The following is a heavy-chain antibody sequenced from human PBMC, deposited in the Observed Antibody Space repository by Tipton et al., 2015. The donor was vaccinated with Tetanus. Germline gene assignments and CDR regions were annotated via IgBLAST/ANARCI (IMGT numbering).Heavy chain of an antibody. Sequence: QLVQSGAEVKKPGASVKVSCKASGYTFTHYGVNWVRQAPGQGLEWMGWISPFNENVNYAEKFQGRLTMTTDRSTATVYMDLRSLRSDDTAVYYCARGGGLGPHEYFEHGGQGTLVTVSS. J-gene: IGHJ5*02. V-gene: IGHV1-18*01. CDR1: GYTFTHYG. D-gene: IGHD3/OR15-3a*01. CDR2: ISPFNENV. CDR3: ARGGGLGPHEYFEH.